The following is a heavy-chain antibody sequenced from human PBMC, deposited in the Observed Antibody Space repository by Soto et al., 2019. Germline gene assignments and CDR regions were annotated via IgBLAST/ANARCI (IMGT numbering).Heavy chain of an antibody. D-gene: IGHD3-10*01. CDR2: INDSGNI. Sequence: QVQLQQWGAGLLKPSETLSLTCAVYGGSFSGYQWTWIRQTPGKGLEWIGEINDSGNINYNPSLKSPVTIVVDTAKKQISLKLSSVTAADTAVYYCARGLILWFGELSRRGGYYYYMDVWGKGTSVTVSS. CDR3: ARGLILWFGELSRRGGYYYYMDV. V-gene: IGHV4-34*01. CDR1: GGSFSGYQ. J-gene: IGHJ6*03.